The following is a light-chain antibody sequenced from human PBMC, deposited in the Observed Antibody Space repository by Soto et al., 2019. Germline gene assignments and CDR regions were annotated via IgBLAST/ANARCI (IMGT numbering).Light chain of an antibody. CDR3: QKYNNAPLT. CDR1: QDISNY. Sequence: DIQLTQSPSSLSASVGDRVTITCQASQDISNYLDWYQQKPGKVPKLLIYAASNLQSGVPSRFSGSGSGTDFTLTISSLQPEDVATYYCQKYNNAPLTFGGGTKVDIK. J-gene: IGKJ4*01. V-gene: IGKV1-27*01. CDR2: AAS.